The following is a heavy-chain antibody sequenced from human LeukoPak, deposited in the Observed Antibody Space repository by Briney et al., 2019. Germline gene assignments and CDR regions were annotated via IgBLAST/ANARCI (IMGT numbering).Heavy chain of an antibody. CDR3: AKVVQYTASTGTGLDY. J-gene: IGHJ4*02. CDR1: GFTFFNYG. Sequence: GGSLRLSCAASGFTFFNYGMHWVRQAPGKGLDWVAVIWNDGSYKYYADPVKGRFTISRDNPKNTLYLQMNSLRAEDTAIYYYAKVVQYTASTGTGLDYWGQGTLVTVSS. CDR2: IWNDGSYK. V-gene: IGHV3-33*06. D-gene: IGHD6-13*01.